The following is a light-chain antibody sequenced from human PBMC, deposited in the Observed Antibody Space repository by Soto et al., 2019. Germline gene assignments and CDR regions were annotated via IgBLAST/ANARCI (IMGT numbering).Light chain of an antibody. V-gene: IGKV3-20*01. J-gene: IGKJ1*01. CDR1: QSVSNNY. CDR2: GAS. Sequence: EIVLTQSPGTLSLSPGERATLSCRASQSVSNNYLAWYQQKPGQAPRLLIYGASNRATVIPGRFSGSGSGTDFTLTISRLEPEDFAVYYCQQYGSSGTFGQGTKVEIK. CDR3: QQYGSSGT.